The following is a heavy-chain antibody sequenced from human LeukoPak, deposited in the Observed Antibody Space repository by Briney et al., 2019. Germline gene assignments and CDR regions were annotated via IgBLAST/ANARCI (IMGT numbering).Heavy chain of an antibody. J-gene: IGHJ4*02. Sequence: PGGSLRLSCAASGFTFSSYSMNWVRQAPGKGLEWVSSISSSSSYIYYADSVKGRFTISRDNAKNSLYLQMNSLRAEDTAVYYCARAGYYYDSSGYYYDQDVRVLLDYWGQGTLVTVSS. D-gene: IGHD3-22*01. V-gene: IGHV3-21*01. CDR2: ISSSSSYI. CDR1: GFTFSSYS. CDR3: ARAGYYYDSSGYYYDQDVRVLLDY.